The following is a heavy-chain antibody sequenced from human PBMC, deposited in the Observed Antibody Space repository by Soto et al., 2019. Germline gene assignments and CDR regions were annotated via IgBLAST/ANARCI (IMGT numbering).Heavy chain of an antibody. CDR2: IYYSGST. J-gene: IGHJ4*02. CDR1: GGSISSSSYY. CDR3: ARPVGSSPSLGVDY. V-gene: IGHV4-39*01. Sequence: SETLSLTCTVSGGSISSSSYYWGWIRQPPGKGLEWIGSIYYSGSTYYNPSLKSRVTISVDTSKNQFSLKLSSVTAADTAVYYCARPVGSSPSLGVDYRGQGTLVTVSS. D-gene: IGHD6-6*01.